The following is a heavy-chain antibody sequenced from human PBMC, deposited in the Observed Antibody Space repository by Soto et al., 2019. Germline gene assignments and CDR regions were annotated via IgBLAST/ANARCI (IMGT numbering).Heavy chain of an antibody. J-gene: IGHJ4*02. D-gene: IGHD3-3*02. CDR1: RFTFSDYW. CDR2: ISTDGSTT. V-gene: IGHV3-74*01. Sequence: EVQLVESGGGLVQPGGSLRLSCAASRFTFSDYWMHWVRQAPGVGLVWVSRISTDGSTTNYADSVKGRFTISRDNAKNTLYLQMNSLRAEDTAVYYCARGCISACNDYWGQGTLVTVSS. CDR3: ARGCISACNDY.